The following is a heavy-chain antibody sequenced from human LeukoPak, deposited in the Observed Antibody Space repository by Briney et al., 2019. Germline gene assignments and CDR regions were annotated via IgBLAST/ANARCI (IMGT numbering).Heavy chain of an antibody. V-gene: IGHV3-9*01. CDR3: AKEHGSGSYHDAFDI. CDR1: GFTFDDYA. CDR2: ISWNSGSI. Sequence: GGSLSLSCAASGFTFDDYAMHWVRHAPGKGLEGVSGISWNSGSIGYADSVKGRFTISRDNAKNSLYLQMNSLRAEDTALYYCAKEHGSGSYHDAFDIWGQGTMVSVSS. J-gene: IGHJ3*02. D-gene: IGHD3-10*01.